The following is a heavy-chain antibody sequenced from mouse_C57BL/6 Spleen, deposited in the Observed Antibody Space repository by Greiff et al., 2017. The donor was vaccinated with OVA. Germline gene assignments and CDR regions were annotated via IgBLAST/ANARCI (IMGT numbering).Heavy chain of an antibody. CDR1: GFNIKDYY. Sequence: EVQLQQSGAELVKPGASVKLSCTASGFNIKDYYMHWVKQRTEQGLEWIGRIDPEDGDTKYAPQFQGKATITADTASNTAYLQLSSLTSEDTAVYYCARIYCYAMDYWGQGTSVTVSS. V-gene: IGHV14-2*01. J-gene: IGHJ4*01. CDR3: ARIYCYAMDY. CDR2: IDPEDGDT.